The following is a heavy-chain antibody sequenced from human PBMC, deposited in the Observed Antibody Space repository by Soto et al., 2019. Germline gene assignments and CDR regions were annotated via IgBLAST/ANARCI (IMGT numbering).Heavy chain of an antibody. CDR1: EGTFSSYA. V-gene: IGHV1-69*11. D-gene: IGHD3-3*01. CDR3: ASGAAIFGVVAFDY. Sequence: QVQLVQSGAEVKKPGSSVKVSCKTSEGTFSSYAFSWVRQAPGQGLEWMGKIIPILGTAKYAQKFQGRVTITADESTSTVYMELRRLRSEDTAVYYLASGAAIFGVVAFDYWCQGTLGTFAS. CDR2: IIPILGTA. J-gene: IGHJ4*02.